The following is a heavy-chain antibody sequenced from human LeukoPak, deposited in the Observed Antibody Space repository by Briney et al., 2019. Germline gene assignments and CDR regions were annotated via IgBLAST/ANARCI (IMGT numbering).Heavy chain of an antibody. CDR2: IKQDGSEK. J-gene: IGHJ4*02. Sequence: GGSLSLSCAAPGFTFSSYWMSWVRQAPGKGLEWVANIKQDGSEKYYVDSVKGRFTISRDNAKNSLYLQMNCLRAEDTAVYYCARDYGSGGPHYYWGQGTLVTVSS. CDR3: ARDYGSGGPHYY. CDR1: GFTFSSYW. V-gene: IGHV3-7*01. D-gene: IGHD3-10*01.